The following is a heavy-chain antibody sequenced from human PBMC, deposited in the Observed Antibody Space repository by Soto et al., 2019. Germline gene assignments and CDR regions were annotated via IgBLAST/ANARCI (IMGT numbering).Heavy chain of an antibody. V-gene: IGHV3-30*18. CDR3: AKGGDGYNPLSYYYGMDV. Sequence: QVQLVESGGGVVQPGRSLRLSCAASGFTFSGYGMHWVRQAPGKGLEWVAVISYDATNKYYADSVKGRFTISRDNSKNTXXLQMDSLRAEDTDVYYCAKGGDGYNPLSYYYGMDVWGQGTTVHVSS. D-gene: IGHD5-12*01. J-gene: IGHJ6*02. CDR2: ISYDATNK. CDR1: GFTFSGYG.